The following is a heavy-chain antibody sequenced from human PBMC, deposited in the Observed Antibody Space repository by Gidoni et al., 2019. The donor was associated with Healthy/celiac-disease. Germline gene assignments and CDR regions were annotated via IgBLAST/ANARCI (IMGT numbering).Heavy chain of an antibody. Sequence: QLQLQESGPGLVKPSETLSLTCTVSGGSISSSSYYWGWIRQPPGKGLEWIGSIYYSGSTYYNPSLKSRVTISVDTSKNQFSLKLSSVTAADTAVYYCARDALDCSSTSCYTEDNYYYGMDVWGQGTTVTVSS. CDR2: IYYSGST. J-gene: IGHJ6*02. CDR1: GGSISSSSYY. D-gene: IGHD2-2*02. CDR3: ARDALDCSSTSCYTEDNYYYGMDV. V-gene: IGHV4-39*02.